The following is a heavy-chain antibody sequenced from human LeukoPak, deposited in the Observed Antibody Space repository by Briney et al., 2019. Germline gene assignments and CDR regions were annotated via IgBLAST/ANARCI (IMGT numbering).Heavy chain of an antibody. Sequence: GGSLRLSCAASGFTVSSDYMSWVRQAPGKGLEWVSIIYTGGTTHYAGSVKGRFTISRDNSKNTVSLQMNSPRAEDTAIYYCGRVIVNHYYAMDVWGQGTAVTVTS. D-gene: IGHD2-15*01. CDR3: GRVIVNHYYAMDV. V-gene: IGHV3-66*01. CDR1: GFTVSSDY. CDR2: IYTGGTT. J-gene: IGHJ6*02.